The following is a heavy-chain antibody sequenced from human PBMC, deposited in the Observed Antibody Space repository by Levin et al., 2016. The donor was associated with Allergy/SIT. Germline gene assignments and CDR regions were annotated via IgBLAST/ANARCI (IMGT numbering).Heavy chain of an antibody. V-gene: IGHV5-51*01. J-gene: IGHJ3*02. D-gene: IGHD5-24*01. CDR1: GYSFTSYW. Sequence: KVSCKGSGYSFTSYWIGWVRQMPGKGLEWMGIIYPGDSDIRYSPSFQGQVTISADKSISTAYLQWSSLKASDTAMYYCARRPVVVEMTTIPAFDIWGQGTMVTVSS. CDR3: ARRPVVVEMTTIPAFDI. CDR2: IYPGDSDI.